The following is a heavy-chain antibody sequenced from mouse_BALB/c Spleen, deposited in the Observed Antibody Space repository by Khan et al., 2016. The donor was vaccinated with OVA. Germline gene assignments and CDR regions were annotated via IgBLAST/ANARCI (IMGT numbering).Heavy chain of an antibody. Sequence: VQLQQSGPELVRPGASVKVSCKASGYAFTTYNIYWVKQSHGKSLEWIGYIDPYNGGTNYNQNFKDKATLTVDKSSSAAYIHLDRLTSEDSAVYFCARSSDGYYPLADWGQGTLVTVSA. J-gene: IGHJ3*01. CDR1: GYAFTTYN. CDR2: IDPYNGGT. CDR3: ARSSDGYYPLAD. D-gene: IGHD2-3*01. V-gene: IGHV1S135*01.